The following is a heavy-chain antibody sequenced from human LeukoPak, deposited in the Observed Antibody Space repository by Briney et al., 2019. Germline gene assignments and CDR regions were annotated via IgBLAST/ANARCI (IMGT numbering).Heavy chain of an antibody. J-gene: IGHJ2*01. D-gene: IGHD6-19*01. CDR3: ASREANSSWYGWYFDL. Sequence: SETLSLTCTVSGGSISSYYWSWIRQPPGKGLEWIGYIYYSGSTNYNPSLKSRVTISVDTSKNQFSLKLSSVTAADTAVYYCASREANSSWYGWYFDLWGRGTLVTVSS. CDR2: IYYSGST. V-gene: IGHV4-59*08. CDR1: GGSISSYY.